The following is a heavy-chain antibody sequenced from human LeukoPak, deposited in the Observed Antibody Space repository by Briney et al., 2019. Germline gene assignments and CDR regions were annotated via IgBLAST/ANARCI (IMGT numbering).Heavy chain of an antibody. CDR1: GGSFSGYY. CDR2: INYSGST. CDR3: ARGRRLKPGNWFDP. J-gene: IGHJ5*02. Sequence: SETLSLTCAVYGGSFSGYYWRWIRQPPGKGLEWIGKINYSGSTNYNPSLKSRVTISVDTSKNQFSLKLTSVTAADTAVYYCARGRRLKPGNWFDPWGQGTLVTVSS. D-gene: IGHD3-3*01. V-gene: IGHV4-34*01.